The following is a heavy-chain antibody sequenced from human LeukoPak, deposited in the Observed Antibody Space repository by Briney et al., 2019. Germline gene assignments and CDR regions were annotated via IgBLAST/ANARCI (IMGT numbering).Heavy chain of an antibody. Sequence: PGGSLRLSRAASGFTLSSYNMNWVRQAPGKGLEWVSSIDESSSSIFYSDSVKGRFTISRDNARNSLYLQMSSLRAEDTAVYYCARETGDQAFDIWGQGTMVTVSS. CDR2: IDESSSSI. V-gene: IGHV3-21*01. J-gene: IGHJ3*02. D-gene: IGHD7-27*01. CDR3: ARETGDQAFDI. CDR1: GFTLSSYN.